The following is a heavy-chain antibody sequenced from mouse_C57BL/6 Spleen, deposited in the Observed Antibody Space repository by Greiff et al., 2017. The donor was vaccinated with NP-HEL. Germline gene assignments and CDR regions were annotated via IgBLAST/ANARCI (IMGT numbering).Heavy chain of an antibody. Sequence: QVQLQQPGTELVKPGASVKLSCKASGYTFPSYWMPWLKQRPGQGLEWIGNINPSNGGTNYNEKFKSKATLPVDKSSSTAYMQLSSLTSEDSAVYYCARQGFITTPGAMDYWGQGTSVTVSS. CDR3: ARQGFITTPGAMDY. CDR2: INPSNGGT. J-gene: IGHJ4*01. V-gene: IGHV1-53*01. D-gene: IGHD1-1*01. CDR1: GYTFPSYW.